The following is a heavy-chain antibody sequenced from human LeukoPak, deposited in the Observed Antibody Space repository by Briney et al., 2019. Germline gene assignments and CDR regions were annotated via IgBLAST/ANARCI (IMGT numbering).Heavy chain of an antibody. CDR3: ARQGYDILTGYIDAFDI. CDR2: ISYSGST. J-gene: IGHJ3*02. Sequence: SETLSLTCTVSGGSISRYYWSWIRQPPGKGLEWIGYISYSGSTNYNPSLKSRVTISIDTSKNQFSLKLRSVTAADTAIYYCARQGYDILTGYIDAFDIWGQGTMVTVSS. V-gene: IGHV4-59*08. D-gene: IGHD3-9*01. CDR1: GGSISRYY.